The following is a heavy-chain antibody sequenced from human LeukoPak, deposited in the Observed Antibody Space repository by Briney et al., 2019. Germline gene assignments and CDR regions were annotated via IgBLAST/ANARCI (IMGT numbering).Heavy chain of an antibody. V-gene: IGHV3-23*01. CDR2: ISGSGGST. Sequence: GGSLRLSCAASGFTFSSYTMSWVRQAPGKGLEWVSVISGSGGSTYYADSVKGRFTISRDNSKNTLYLQMNSMRAEDSAVYYCAKDYSSWYLYFQHWGQGTLVTGSS. D-gene: IGHD6-13*01. J-gene: IGHJ1*01. CDR1: GFTFSSYT. CDR3: AKDYSSWYLYFQH.